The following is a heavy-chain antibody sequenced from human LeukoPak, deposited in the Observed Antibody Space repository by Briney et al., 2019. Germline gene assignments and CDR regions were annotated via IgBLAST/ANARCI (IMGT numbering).Heavy chain of an antibody. V-gene: IGHV3-21*01. D-gene: IGHD5-18*01. J-gene: IGHJ4*02. CDR3: ARLPSYGSGRDY. CDR2: ISSSSSYI. CDR1: GFTFSSYS. Sequence: PGGSLRLSCAASGFTFSSYSMNWVRQAPGKGLEWVSSISSSSSYIYYADSVKGRFTISRGNAKNSLYLQMNSLRAEDTAVYYCARLPSYGSGRDYWGQGTLVTVSS.